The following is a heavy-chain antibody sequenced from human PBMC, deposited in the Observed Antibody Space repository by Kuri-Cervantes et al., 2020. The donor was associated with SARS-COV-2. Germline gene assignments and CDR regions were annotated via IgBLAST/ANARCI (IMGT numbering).Heavy chain of an antibody. Sequence: GSLRLSCAVYGGSFSGYYWSWIRQPPGKGLEWIGEINHSGSTNYNPSLKSRVTISVDTSKNQFSLKLSSVTAADTAVYYCARGKQLVFGYYFDYWGQGTLVTGSS. D-gene: IGHD6-6*01. V-gene: IGHV4-34*01. CDR2: INHSGST. CDR3: ARGKQLVFGYYFDY. J-gene: IGHJ4*02. CDR1: GGSFSGYY.